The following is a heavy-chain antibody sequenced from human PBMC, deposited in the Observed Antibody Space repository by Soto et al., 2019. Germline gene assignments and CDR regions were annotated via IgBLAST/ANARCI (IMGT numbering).Heavy chain of an antibody. CDR2: ISYDGSNK. CDR1: GFTFSSYG. V-gene: IGHV3-30*18. Sequence: QVQLVESGGGVVQPGRSLRLSCAASGFTFSSYGMHWVRQAPGKGLEWVAVISYDGSNKYYADSVKGRFTISRDNSKNTLYLQMNSLRAEDTAVYYCAKSRDAAGGKGGYFDYWGQGTLVTVSS. CDR3: AKSRDAAGGKGGYFDY. J-gene: IGHJ4*02. D-gene: IGHD6-13*01.